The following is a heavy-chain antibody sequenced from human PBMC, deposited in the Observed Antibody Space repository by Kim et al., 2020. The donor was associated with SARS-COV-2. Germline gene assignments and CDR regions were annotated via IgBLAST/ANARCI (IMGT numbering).Heavy chain of an antibody. D-gene: IGHD3-3*01. Sequence: SETLSLTCTVSGGSISSGSYYWSWILQHPGKGLEWIGYIYYSGSTYYNPSLKSRVTISVDTSKNQFSLKLSSVTAADTAVYYCARTRYYDFWSGYYGRPLDVWGQGTTVTVSS. V-gene: IGHV4-31*03. CDR3: ARTRYYDFWSGYYGRPLDV. CDR1: GGSISSGSYY. J-gene: IGHJ6*02. CDR2: IYYSGST.